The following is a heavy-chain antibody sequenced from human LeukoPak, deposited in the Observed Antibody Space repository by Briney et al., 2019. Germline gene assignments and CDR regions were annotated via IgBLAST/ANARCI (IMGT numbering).Heavy chain of an antibody. CDR2: IKQDGSEK. CDR1: GFTFSTYW. V-gene: IGHV3-7*05. Sequence: GGSPRLSCEASGFTFSTYWMTWVRQAPGKGLEWVANIKQDGSEKYYVDSVKGRFTISRDNAKSSLYLQMNSLRGEDTAVYYCARDSSPDYYDGSGYGYWGQGTLVTVSS. D-gene: IGHD3-22*01. J-gene: IGHJ4*02. CDR3: ARDSSPDYYDGSGYGY.